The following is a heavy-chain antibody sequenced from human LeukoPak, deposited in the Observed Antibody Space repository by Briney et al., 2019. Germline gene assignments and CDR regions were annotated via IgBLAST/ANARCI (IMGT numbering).Heavy chain of an antibody. CDR2: ISWNSGSI. Sequence: GGSLRLPCAVSGFTFSSYEMNWIRQAPGKGLEWVSGISWNSGSIGYADSVKGRFTISRDNAKKSLYLQMNSLRAEDTALYYCAKVSGYYYDSGGNFEYWGQGTLVTVSS. CDR3: AKVSGYYYDSGGNFEY. D-gene: IGHD3-22*01. J-gene: IGHJ4*02. V-gene: IGHV3-9*01. CDR1: GFTFSSYE.